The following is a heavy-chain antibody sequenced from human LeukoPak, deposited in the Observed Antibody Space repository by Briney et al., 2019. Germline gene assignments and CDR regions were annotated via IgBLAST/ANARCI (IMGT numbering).Heavy chain of an antibody. Sequence: PGGSLRLSCAASGFTFSSYWMSWVRQAPGKGLEWVANIKQDGSEKYYVDSVKGRFTISRDNAKNSLYLQMNSLRSEDTALYYCAKGFVPTNVVVPAAVNYYYGMDVWGQGTTVAVSS. V-gene: IGHV3-7*03. CDR1: GFTFSSYW. CDR3: AKGFVPTNVVVPAAVNYYYGMDV. D-gene: IGHD2-2*01. CDR2: IKQDGSEK. J-gene: IGHJ6*02.